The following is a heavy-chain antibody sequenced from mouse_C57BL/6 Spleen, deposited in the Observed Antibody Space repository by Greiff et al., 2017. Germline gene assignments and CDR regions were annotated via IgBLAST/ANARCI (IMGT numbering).Heavy chain of an antibody. V-gene: IGHV5-17*03. D-gene: IGHD2-12*01. Sequence: EVKLVESGGGLVKPGGSLKLSCAASGFTFSDYGMHWVRQAPEKGLEWVAYISSGSSTIYYADTVKGRFTISRDNAKNNLYLQMSHLKSEDTAMYYCARADDTTGAMDYWGQGTSVTVSS. J-gene: IGHJ4*01. CDR2: ISSGSSTI. CDR1: GFTFSDYG. CDR3: ARADDTTGAMDY.